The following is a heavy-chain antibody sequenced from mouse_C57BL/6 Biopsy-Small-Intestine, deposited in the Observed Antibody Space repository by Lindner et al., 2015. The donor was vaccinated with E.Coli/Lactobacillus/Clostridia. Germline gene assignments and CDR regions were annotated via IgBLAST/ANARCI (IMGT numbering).Heavy chain of an antibody. CDR2: FHPYNDDT. D-gene: IGHD2-14*01. V-gene: IGHV1-47*01. CDR1: AYTFTTYP. Sequence: VQLQESGAELVRPGASVKMSCKASAYTFTTYPIEWMKQSHGKSLEWIGNFHPYNDDTKYNEKFKGKATLTVERSSSTVYLELSRLSSDDSAVYYCARGGVLAGLFDYWGQGTTLTVSS. CDR3: ARGGVLAGLFDY. J-gene: IGHJ2*01.